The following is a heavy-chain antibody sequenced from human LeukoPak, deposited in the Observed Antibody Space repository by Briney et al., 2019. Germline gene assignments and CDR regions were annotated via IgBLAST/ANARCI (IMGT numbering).Heavy chain of an antibody. Sequence: GGSLRLSCAASGFTFSSYAMSWVRQAPGKGLEWVSAISGSGGSTYYADSVKGRFTISRDNSKNTLYLQMNSLRAEDTAVYYCAKDYRDPSYDFWSGYYGGLFDYWGQGTLVTVSS. J-gene: IGHJ4*02. D-gene: IGHD3-3*01. CDR1: GFTFSSYA. V-gene: IGHV3-23*01. CDR3: AKDYRDPSYDFWSGYYGGLFDY. CDR2: ISGSGGST.